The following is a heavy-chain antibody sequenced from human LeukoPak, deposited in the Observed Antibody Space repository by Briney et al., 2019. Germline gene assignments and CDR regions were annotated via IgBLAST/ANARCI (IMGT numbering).Heavy chain of an antibody. Sequence: GGSLRLSCAASGFIFSNYWMSWVRQAPGKGLEWVAVISYDGSNKYYADSVKGRFTISRDNSKNTLYLQMNSLRAEDTAVYYCARQMKLERLDYWGQGTLVTVSS. CDR2: ISYDGSNK. J-gene: IGHJ4*02. CDR3: ARQMKLERLDY. V-gene: IGHV3-30*01. D-gene: IGHD1-1*01. CDR1: GFIFSNYW.